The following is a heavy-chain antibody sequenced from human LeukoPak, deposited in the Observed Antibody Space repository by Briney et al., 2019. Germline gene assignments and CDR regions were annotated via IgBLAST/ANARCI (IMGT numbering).Heavy chain of an antibody. V-gene: IGHV3-53*01. CDR2: IYSGGST. D-gene: IGHD2-2*01. CDR1: GFTVSSNY. Sequence: GGSLRLSYAASGFTVSSNYMSWVRQAPGKGLEWVSVIYSGGSTYYADSVKGRFTISRHNSKNTLYLQMNSLRAEDTAVYYCARDSSSSSSYYYYYGMDVWGQGTTVTVSS. CDR3: ARDSSSSSSYYYYYGMDV. J-gene: IGHJ6*02.